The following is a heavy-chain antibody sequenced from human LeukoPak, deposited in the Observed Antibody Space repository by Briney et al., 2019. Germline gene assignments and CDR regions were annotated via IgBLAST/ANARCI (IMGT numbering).Heavy chain of an antibody. CDR2: IYPGDSDT. D-gene: IGHD3-9*01. CDR1: GYSFTSYW. CDR3: ARPHYDILTGYVYFDY. Sequence: GESLKISXKGSGYSFTSYWIGWARQMPGKGLEWRGIIYPGDSDTRYSPSFQGQVTISADKSISTAYLQWSSLKASDTAMYYCARPHYDILTGYVYFDYWGQGTLVTVSS. J-gene: IGHJ4*02. V-gene: IGHV5-51*01.